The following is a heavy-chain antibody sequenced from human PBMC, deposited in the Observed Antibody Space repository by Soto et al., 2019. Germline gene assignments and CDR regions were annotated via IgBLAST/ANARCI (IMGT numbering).Heavy chain of an antibody. Sequence: SSETLSLTCAVYGGSFSGYYWSWIRQPPGKGLEWIGEINHSGSTNYNPSLKSRVTISVDTSKNQFSLKLSSVTAADTAVYYCARRTSKLVLRGGGWFDPWGQGTLVTVSS. CDR1: GGSFSGYY. J-gene: IGHJ5*02. CDR3: ARRTSKLVLRGGGWFDP. CDR2: INHSGST. V-gene: IGHV4-34*01. D-gene: IGHD6-6*01.